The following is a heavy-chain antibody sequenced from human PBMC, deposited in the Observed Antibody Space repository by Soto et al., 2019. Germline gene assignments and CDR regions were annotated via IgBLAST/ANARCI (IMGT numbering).Heavy chain of an antibody. D-gene: IGHD5-12*01. V-gene: IGHV4-31*03. CDR3: ARDAGGYGDYYYYGMDV. Sequence: SETLSLTCTVSGGSISSGGYYWSWIRQHPGKGLEWIGYIYYSGSTYYNPSLKSRVTISVDTSKNQFSLKLSSVTAADTAVYYCARDAGGYGDYYYYGMDVWGQGTTVTVSS. J-gene: IGHJ6*02. CDR2: IYYSGST. CDR1: GGSISSGGYY.